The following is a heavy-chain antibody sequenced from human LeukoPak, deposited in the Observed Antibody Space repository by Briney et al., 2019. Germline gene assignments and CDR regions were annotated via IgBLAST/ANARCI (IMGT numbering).Heavy chain of an antibody. CDR2: INHSGST. CDR3: ARGLLGPGSHYYDSSGYLGTYFGY. J-gene: IGHJ4*02. V-gene: IGHV4-34*01. CDR1: GGSFSGYY. Sequence: PSETLSLTCAVYGGSFSGYYWSWIRQPPGKGLEWIGEINHSGSTNYNPSLKSRVTISVDTSKNQFSLKLSSVTAADTAVYYCARGLLGPGSHYYDSSGYLGTYFGYWGQGTLVTVSS. D-gene: IGHD3-22*01.